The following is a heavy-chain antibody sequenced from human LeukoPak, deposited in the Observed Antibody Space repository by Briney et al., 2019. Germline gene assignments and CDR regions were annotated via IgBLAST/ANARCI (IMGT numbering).Heavy chain of an antibody. J-gene: IGHJ1*01. V-gene: IGHV3-30*02. CDR3: AKDPRGYSLASMGEYFQH. CDR2: IRYDGSNQ. D-gene: IGHD5-12*01. Sequence: GGSLRLSCAASGFTFSAYGMHWVRQAPGKGLEWVAFIRYDGSNQYYAESVKGRFTISRDISKNTVNVQMNSLRADDTAVYYCAKDPRGYSLASMGEYFQHWGQGTLVIVSS. CDR1: GFTFSAYG.